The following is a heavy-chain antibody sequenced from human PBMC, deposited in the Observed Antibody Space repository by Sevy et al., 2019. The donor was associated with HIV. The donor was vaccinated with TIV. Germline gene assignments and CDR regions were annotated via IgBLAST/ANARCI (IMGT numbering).Heavy chain of an antibody. CDR2: IKSESDGGTT. CDR3: TARNFDF. V-gene: IGHV3-15*07. J-gene: IGHJ4*02. CDR1: GLTLSYAW. Sequence: GGSLRLSCAASGLTLSYAWMNWVRQAPGKGLEWVGHIKSESDGGTTDFATPVKGRFIISRDDSKNTLYLQMNSLKTVDTALYYCTARNFDFWGQGTLVTVSS.